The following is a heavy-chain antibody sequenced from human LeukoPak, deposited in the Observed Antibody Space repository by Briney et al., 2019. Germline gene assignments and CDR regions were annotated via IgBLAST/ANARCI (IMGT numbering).Heavy chain of an antibody. CDR1: GGTFSSYA. CDR2: IIPVLGIA. Sequence: GASVKVSCKASGGTFSSYAISWVRQAPGQGLEWMGRIIPVLGIANYAQKFQGRVTMTRNTSISTAYMELSSLRSEDTAVYYCARGQGYYYDSSGYYGGTDYWGQGTLVTVSS. J-gene: IGHJ4*02. D-gene: IGHD3-22*01. CDR3: ARGQGYYYDSSGYYGGTDY. V-gene: IGHV1-69*04.